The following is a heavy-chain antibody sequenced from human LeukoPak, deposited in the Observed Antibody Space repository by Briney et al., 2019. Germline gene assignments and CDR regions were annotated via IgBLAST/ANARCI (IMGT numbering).Heavy chain of an antibody. CDR2: ISSSSSYI. J-gene: IGHJ4*02. CDR1: GFTFSSYS. V-gene: IGHV3-21*01. CDR3: ARDRAEGTMVRGVINY. Sequence: GGSLRLSCAASGFTFSSYSMNWVRQAPGEGLEWVSSISSSSSYIYYADSVKGRFTISRDNAKNSLYLQMNSLRAEDTAVHYCARDRAEGTMVRGVINYWGQGTLVTVSS. D-gene: IGHD3-10*01.